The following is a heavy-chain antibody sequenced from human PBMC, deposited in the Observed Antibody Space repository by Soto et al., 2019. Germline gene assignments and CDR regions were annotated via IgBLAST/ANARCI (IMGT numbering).Heavy chain of an antibody. CDR2: ISAYNGNT. CDR3: ARILRVLEWLDAFDI. Sequence: QVQLVQSGAEVKKTGASVKVSCKASGYTFTSYGISWVRQAPGQGLEWMGWISAYNGNTNYARKLQAIVTMTTDTSTSTAYMELRSLRSDDTALYDCARILRVLEWLDAFDIWGQGTMVTVSS. J-gene: IGHJ3*02. CDR1: GYTFTSYG. D-gene: IGHD3-3*01. V-gene: IGHV1-18*01.